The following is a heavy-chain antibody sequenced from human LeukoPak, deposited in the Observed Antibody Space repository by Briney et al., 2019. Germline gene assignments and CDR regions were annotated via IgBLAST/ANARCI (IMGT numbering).Heavy chain of an antibody. J-gene: IGHJ6*03. CDR3: ARDQFGCSGGSCYFNFPYYYYYYMDV. CDR2: IYTSGST. D-gene: IGHD2-15*01. V-gene: IGHV4-61*02. CDR1: GGSISSGSYY. Sequence: SETLSLTCTVSGGSISSGSYYWSWIRQPAGKGLEWIGRIYTSGSTNYNPSLKSRVTISVDTSKNQFSLKLSPVTAADTAVYYCARDQFGCSGGSCYFNFPYYYYYYMDVWGKGTTVTVSS.